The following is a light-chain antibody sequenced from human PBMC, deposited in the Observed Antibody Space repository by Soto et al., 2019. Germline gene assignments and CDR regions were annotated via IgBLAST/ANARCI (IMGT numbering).Light chain of an antibody. CDR3: QQYSSLPRT. CDR1: QIVSGKY. V-gene: IGKV3-20*01. J-gene: IGKJ1*01. Sequence: EIVWTQAPATLSLSPGGRATLSCGASQIVSGKYLAWYHQRPGQAPRVLIHSASSRATGIPDRFTGSASGIVFTLSIHRLQPEDFGLYSCQQYSSLPRTFGQATKVDIK. CDR2: SAS.